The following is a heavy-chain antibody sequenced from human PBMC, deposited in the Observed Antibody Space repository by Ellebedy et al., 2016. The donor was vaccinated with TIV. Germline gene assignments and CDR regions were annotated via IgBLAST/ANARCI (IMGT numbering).Heavy chain of an antibody. CDR3: ARDQRTAPGLLGY. J-gene: IGHJ4*02. V-gene: IGHV1-69*13. CDR2: IMPIFGAA. Sequence: AASVKVSCKASGGSFSSYTISWVRQAPGQGLEWMGGIMPIFGAADYAQTFQGRVTITADESTSTDYIELTSLRSEDTAVYYCARDQRTAPGLLGYWGQGTLVTVSS. D-gene: IGHD6-13*01. CDR1: GGSFSSYT.